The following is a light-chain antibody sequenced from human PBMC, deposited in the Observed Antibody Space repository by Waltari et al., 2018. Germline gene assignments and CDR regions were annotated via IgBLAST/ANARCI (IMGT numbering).Light chain of an antibody. J-gene: IGKJ4*01. V-gene: IGKV3-11*01. CDR1: QSVSSY. Sequence: EIVLTQSPATQSLSPGERATLSCRASQSVSSYLAWYQRKPGQAPRLLIYDASNRATGIPARFSGSGVGTDFTLTISSLGPEDFAVYYCQQRSNWLTFGGGTKVEIK. CDR2: DAS. CDR3: QQRSNWLT.